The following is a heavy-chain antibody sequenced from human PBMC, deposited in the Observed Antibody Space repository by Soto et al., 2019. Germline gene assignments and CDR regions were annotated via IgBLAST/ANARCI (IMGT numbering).Heavy chain of an antibody. Sequence: PSETLSLTCTVSGGSISSYYGSWIRQPPGKRLEWIGYIYYSGSTNYNPSLKSRVTISLDTSKNQFSLKLTSVTAADSAVYYCARHPGASFDSWGQGTLVTVSS. D-gene: IGHD7-27*01. CDR2: IYYSGST. J-gene: IGHJ4*02. CDR1: GGSISSYY. CDR3: ARHPGASFDS. V-gene: IGHV4-59*01.